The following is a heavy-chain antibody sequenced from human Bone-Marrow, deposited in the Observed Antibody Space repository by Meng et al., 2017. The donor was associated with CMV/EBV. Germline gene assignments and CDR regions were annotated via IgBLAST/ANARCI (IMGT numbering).Heavy chain of an antibody. Sequence: ASVKVSCKASGYTFTSYGISWVRQAPGQGLEWMGWISAYNGNTNYAQKLQGRVTMTRDTSISTAYMELSRLRSDDTAVYYCARDLGLHGGNSVFIMVRAFDIWGQGTMVTVSS. CDR3: ARDLGLHGGNSVFIMVRAFDI. D-gene: IGHD4-23*01. J-gene: IGHJ3*02. V-gene: IGHV1-18*01. CDR1: GYTFTSYG. CDR2: ISAYNGNT.